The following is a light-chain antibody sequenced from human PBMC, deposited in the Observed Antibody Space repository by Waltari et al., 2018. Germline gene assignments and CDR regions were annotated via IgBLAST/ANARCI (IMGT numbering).Light chain of an antibody. CDR1: SNDVGGYGY. V-gene: IGLV2-14*03. CDR2: EVS. CDR3: SSHTSTVPHV. J-gene: IGLJ1*01. Sequence: QSALTQPASVSGSPGQSITIPCTGTSNDVGGYGYVSWYQQYPGRAPKLIIYEVSYRPSGISTRFSGSKSGNTASLTISGLQADDEADYYCSSHTSTVPHVFGTGTRVTV.